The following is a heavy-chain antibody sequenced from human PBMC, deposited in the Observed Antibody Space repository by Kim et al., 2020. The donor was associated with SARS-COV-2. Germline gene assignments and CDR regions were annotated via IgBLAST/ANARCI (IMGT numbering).Heavy chain of an antibody. D-gene: IGHD5-18*01. Sequence: SVKVSCKASGGTFSSYAISWVRQAPGQGLEWMGRIIPILGIANYAQKFQGRVTITADKSTSTAYMELSSLRSEDTAVYYCARAVDTAMASISKYYFDYWGQGTLVTVSS. CDR2: IIPILGIA. CDR1: GGTFSSYA. CDR3: ARAVDTAMASISKYYFDY. J-gene: IGHJ4*02. V-gene: IGHV1-69*04.